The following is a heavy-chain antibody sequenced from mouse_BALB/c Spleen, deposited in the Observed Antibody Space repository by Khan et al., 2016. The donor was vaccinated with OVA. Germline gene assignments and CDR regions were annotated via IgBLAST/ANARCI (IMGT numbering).Heavy chain of an antibody. CDR3: ARLEDI. J-gene: IGHJ2*01. CDR1: GLSLTSYG. Sequence: QIPLVQSGPGLVAPSQSLSITCTVSGLSLTSYGVPWVRQPPGQGLAWLVVLWAGGSTNYNSALMSRLSISKDNSKSQVFLKMNSLQTDDTAMYYCARLEDIWGQGTTLTVSS. V-gene: IGHV2-9*02. CDR2: LWAGGST. D-gene: IGHD1-3*01.